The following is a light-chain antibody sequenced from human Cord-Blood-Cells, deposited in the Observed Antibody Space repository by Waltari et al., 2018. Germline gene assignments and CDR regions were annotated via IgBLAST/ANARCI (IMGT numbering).Light chain of an antibody. J-gene: IGLJ3*02. CDR3: SSYTSSSTWV. CDR2: DVS. V-gene: IGLV2-14*03. Sequence: QSALTQPASVSGSPGQSITISCTGTSGDVGGYNYVSWYNKNPGKAPKHMIYDVSNRPSGVSNRFSGSKSGNTASLTISGLQAEDEADYYCSSYTSSSTWVFGGGTKLTVL. CDR1: SGDVGGYNY.